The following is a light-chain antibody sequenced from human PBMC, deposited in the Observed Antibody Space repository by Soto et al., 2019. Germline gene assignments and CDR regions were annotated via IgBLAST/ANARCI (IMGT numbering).Light chain of an antibody. Sequence: DIQMTQSPSTLSGSVGDRVTITCRASQTISSWLAWYQQKPGKAPKLLIYKASTLKSGVPSRFSGSGSGTEFTLTISSLQPDDFATYYCQHSFNTPLTFGGGTKVDIK. CDR1: QTISSW. CDR3: QHSFNTPLT. V-gene: IGKV1-5*03. CDR2: KAS. J-gene: IGKJ4*01.